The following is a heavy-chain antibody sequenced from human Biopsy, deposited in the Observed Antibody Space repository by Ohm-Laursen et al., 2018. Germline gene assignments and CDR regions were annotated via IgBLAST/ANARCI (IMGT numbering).Heavy chain of an antibody. Sequence: SLRLSCAASGVIFSDYGMHWVRQAPGKGLEWVSGISGSSNNIIYADSVRGRFTISRDNAKSSLYLEMNSLRSEDTAFYYCTKRRTAVRPFDSWGHGTLVTVSS. CDR3: TKRRTAVRPFDS. CDR1: GVIFSDYG. J-gene: IGHJ4*01. V-gene: IGHV3-9*01. CDR2: ISGSSNNI. D-gene: IGHD6-25*01.